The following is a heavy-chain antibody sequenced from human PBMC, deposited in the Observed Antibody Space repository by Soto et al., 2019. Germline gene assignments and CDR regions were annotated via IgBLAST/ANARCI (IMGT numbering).Heavy chain of an antibody. D-gene: IGHD6-19*01. CDR2: INQHGSEK. CDR3: ARDRSSGWPGSFDS. Sequence: GGSLSLSCTISGFTFSSYWMSWVRQAPGKGLEWVANINQHGSEKNYVDSVEGRFAISRDNAKNSLYLQMKSLRAEDTAVYYCARDRSSGWPGSFDSWGQGTLVTVYS. V-gene: IGHV3-7*03. CDR1: GFTFSSYW. J-gene: IGHJ4*02.